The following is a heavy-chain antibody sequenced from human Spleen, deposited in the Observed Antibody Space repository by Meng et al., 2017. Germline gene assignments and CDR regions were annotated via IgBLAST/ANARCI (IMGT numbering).Heavy chain of an antibody. V-gene: IGHV1-69*13. Sequence: SVKVSCKASGGTFSSYAISWVRQAPGQGLEWMGGIIHIFGTANYAQKFQGRVTITADESTSTAYMELSSLRSEDTAVYYCARDYYGDYVGYYYYGMDVWGQGTTVTVSS. D-gene: IGHD4-17*01. CDR3: ARDYYGDYVGYYYYGMDV. J-gene: IGHJ6*02. CDR1: GGTFSSYA. CDR2: IIHIFGTA.